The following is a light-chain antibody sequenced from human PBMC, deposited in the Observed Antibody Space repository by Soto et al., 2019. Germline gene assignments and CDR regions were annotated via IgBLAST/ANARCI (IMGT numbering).Light chain of an antibody. CDR3: QQYDTSPQA. CDR2: DSS. CDR1: QSVSSSL. V-gene: IGKV3-20*01. J-gene: IGKJ1*01. Sequence: EIVLTQSPGTLSLSPGERATPSCRASQSVSSSLLAWYQQKPGQAPRLLIYDSSTRATGIPDRFSGSGSGTDFTLTISRLEPEDFAVYYCQQYDTSPQAFGQGTKVDI.